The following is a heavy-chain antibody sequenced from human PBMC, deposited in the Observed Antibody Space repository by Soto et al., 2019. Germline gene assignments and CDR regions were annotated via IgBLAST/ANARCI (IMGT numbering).Heavy chain of an antibody. CDR1: GGSITSGRSS. D-gene: IGHD2-8*01. CDR2: IYHSGST. Sequence: SETLSLTCSVSGGSITSGRSSWNWIRQPPGKGLEWIASIYHSGSTYKNPSLKSRVTISVDRSKNQFSLKLSSVTAADTAVYYCVRESAQSGPNWFDTWGPGTLVTVSS. V-gene: IGHV4-30-2*01. CDR3: VRESAQSGPNWFDT. J-gene: IGHJ5*02.